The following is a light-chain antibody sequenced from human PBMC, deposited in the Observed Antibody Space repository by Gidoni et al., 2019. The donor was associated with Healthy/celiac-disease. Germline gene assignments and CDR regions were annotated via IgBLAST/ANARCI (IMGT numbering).Light chain of an antibody. CDR3: RQAPQTRA. CDR1: QSLLHSNGYNY. CDR2: LGS. J-gene: IGKJ4*01. Sequence: DIVLDRSRLALPVTAGEPASITCRSSQSLLHSNGYNYLDWYLQKPGQSPQLLLYLGSNRASGVPARLSGSGVGTDFTLKISRVEGGDVVVQYCRQAPQTRAFGGGTKVEIK. V-gene: IGKV2-28*01.